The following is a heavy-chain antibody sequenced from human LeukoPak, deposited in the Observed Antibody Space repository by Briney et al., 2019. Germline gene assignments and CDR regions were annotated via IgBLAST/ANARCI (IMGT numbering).Heavy chain of an antibody. CDR2: ISGSGGST. CDR3: ARVVWELLLTHYWFDP. CDR1: GFTFSSYA. Sequence: GGSLRLSCAASGFTFSSYAMSWVRQAPGKGLEWVSAISGSGGSTYYADSVKGRFTISRDNSKNTLYLQMNSLRAEDTAVYYCARVVWELLLTHYWFDPWGQGTLVTVSS. J-gene: IGHJ5*02. V-gene: IGHV3-23*01. D-gene: IGHD1-26*01.